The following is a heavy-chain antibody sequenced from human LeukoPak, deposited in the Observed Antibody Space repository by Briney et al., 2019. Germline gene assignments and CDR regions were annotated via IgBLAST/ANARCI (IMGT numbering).Heavy chain of an antibody. CDR1: GFTFSSYA. V-gene: IGHV3-30*04. CDR3: AKDATAVPGTVYMDV. Sequence: GRSLRLSCAASGFTFSSYAMHWVRQAPGKGLEWVAVISYDGSNKYYADSVKGRFTISRDNSKNTLYLQMTSLRAEDTALYYCAKDATAVPGTVYMDVWGKGTTVTISS. D-gene: IGHD6-13*01. J-gene: IGHJ6*03. CDR2: ISYDGSNK.